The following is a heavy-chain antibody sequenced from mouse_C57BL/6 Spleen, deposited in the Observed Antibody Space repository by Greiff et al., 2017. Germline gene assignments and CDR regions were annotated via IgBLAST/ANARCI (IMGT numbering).Heavy chain of an antibody. V-gene: IGHV1-55*01. D-gene: IGHD3-2*02. Sequence: QVQLQQPGAELVKPGASVKMSCKASGYTFTSYWITWVKQRPGQGLEWIGDIYPGSGSTNYNEKFKSKSTLTVDTSSSTAYMQLSSLTSEDSAVYYCARRTAQATFAYWCQGTLVTVSA. CDR2: IYPGSGST. J-gene: IGHJ3*01. CDR1: GYTFTSYW. CDR3: ARRTAQATFAY.